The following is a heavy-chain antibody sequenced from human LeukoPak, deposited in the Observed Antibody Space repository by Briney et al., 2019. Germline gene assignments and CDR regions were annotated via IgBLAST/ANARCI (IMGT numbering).Heavy chain of an antibody. CDR2: IYPGDSDT. CDR3: ARQSITVVRGVISWFAP. V-gene: IGHV5-51*01. J-gene: IGHJ5*02. D-gene: IGHD3-10*01. CDR1: GYSFTSYW. Sequence: GESLKISCKGSGYSFTSYWIGWVRQMPGKGLEWMGIIYPGDSDTKYSPSFQGHVTISADKSISTAYLQWSSLKASDTAIYFCARQSITVVRGVISWFAPWGQGTLVAVSS.